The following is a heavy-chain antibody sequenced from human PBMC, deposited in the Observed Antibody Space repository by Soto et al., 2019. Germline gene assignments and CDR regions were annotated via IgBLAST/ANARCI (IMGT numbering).Heavy chain of an antibody. V-gene: IGHV4-31*03. CDR3: ASLYCTNGVCSDDSPFDY. Sequence: SETLSLTCTVSGGSISSGGYYWSWIRQHPGKGLEWIGYIYYSGSTYYNPSLKSRVTNSVETSKNQFSLKLSSVTAADTAVYYCASLYCTNGVCSDDSPFDYWGQGTLVTVSS. CDR1: GGSISSGGYY. J-gene: IGHJ4*02. D-gene: IGHD2-8*01. CDR2: IYYSGST.